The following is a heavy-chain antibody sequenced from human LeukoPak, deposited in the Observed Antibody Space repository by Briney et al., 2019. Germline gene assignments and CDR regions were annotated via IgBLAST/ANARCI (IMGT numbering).Heavy chain of an antibody. J-gene: IGHJ4*02. D-gene: IGHD3-9*01. Sequence: QPGGSLRLSCAASGFTFSSYAMSWVRQAPGKGLELVSAISGSGGSTYYADSVKGRFTISRDNSKNTLYLQMNSLRAEDTAVYYCAKDGLRYFDWLLSTYWGQGTLVTVSS. V-gene: IGHV3-23*01. CDR1: GFTFSSYA. CDR2: ISGSGGST. CDR3: AKDGLRYFDWLLSTY.